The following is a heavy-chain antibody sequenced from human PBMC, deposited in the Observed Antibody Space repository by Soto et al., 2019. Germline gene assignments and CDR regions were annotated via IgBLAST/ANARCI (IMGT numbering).Heavy chain of an antibody. CDR1: GGSFSGYY. J-gene: IGHJ6*04. CDR2: INHSGST. Sequence: SETLSLTCAVYGGSFSGYYWSWIRQPPGKGLEWIGEINHSGSTNYNPSLKSRVTISVETSKNQFSLKLSSVTAADTAVYYCAREEYCSGGSCYPRQVLSFGTMDVWGKGTTVTVSS. D-gene: IGHD2-15*01. V-gene: IGHV4-34*01. CDR3: AREEYCSGGSCYPRQVLSFGTMDV.